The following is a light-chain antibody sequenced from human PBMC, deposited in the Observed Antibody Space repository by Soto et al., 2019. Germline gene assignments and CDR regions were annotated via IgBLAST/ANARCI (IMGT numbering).Light chain of an antibody. V-gene: IGKV3-20*01. Sequence: ESVLTQSPGTPSLSKGERATLSCRASQSVSSSYLAWYQQKPGQAPRLLIYGASSRATGIPDRFSGSGSGTDFTLTISLMEAEDFAVYYCQEYGCPLNFGGGTKVDIK. J-gene: IGKJ4*01. CDR3: QEYGCPLN. CDR1: QSVSSSY. CDR2: GAS.